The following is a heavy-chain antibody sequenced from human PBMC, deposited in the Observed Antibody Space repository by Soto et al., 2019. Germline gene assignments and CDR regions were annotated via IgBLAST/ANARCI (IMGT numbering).Heavy chain of an antibody. D-gene: IGHD3-22*01. CDR1: GFTFSSYA. CDR3: AREGFYYYDSSGYSSWFDP. Sequence: EVQLLESGGGLVQPGGSLRLSCAASGFTFSSYAMSWVRQAPGKGLEWVSAISGSGGSTYYADSVKGRFTISRDNSKNTLYLQMNSLRAEDTAVYYCAREGFYYYDSSGYSSWFDPWGQGTLVTVSS. V-gene: IGHV3-23*01. CDR2: ISGSGGST. J-gene: IGHJ5*02.